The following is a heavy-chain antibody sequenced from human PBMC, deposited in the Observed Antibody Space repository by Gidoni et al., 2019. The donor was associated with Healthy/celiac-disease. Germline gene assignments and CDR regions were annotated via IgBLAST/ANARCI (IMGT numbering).Heavy chain of an antibody. CDR1: GFTFSDYY. Sequence: QVQLVESGGGLVKPGGSLRLSCAASGFTFSDYYMSWIRQAPGKGLEWVTYISSSGSTIYYADSVKGRFTISRDNAKNSLYLQMNSLRAEDTAVYYCARDKTIYYDSSENWFDPWGQGTLVTVSS. V-gene: IGHV3-11*01. CDR2: ISSSGSTI. D-gene: IGHD3-22*01. CDR3: ARDKTIYYDSSENWFDP. J-gene: IGHJ5*02.